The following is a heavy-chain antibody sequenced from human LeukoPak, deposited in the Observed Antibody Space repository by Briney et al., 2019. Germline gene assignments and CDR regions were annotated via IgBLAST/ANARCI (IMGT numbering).Heavy chain of an antibody. CDR1: GYTFTSYD. V-gene: IGHV1-69*13. CDR3: ARAVAAADPWDY. Sequence: SVKVSCKASGYTFTSYDINWVRQATGQGLEWMGGIIPIFGTANYAQKFQGRVTITADESTSTAYMELSSLRSEDTAVYYCARAVAAADPWDYWGQGTLVTVSS. CDR2: IIPIFGTA. D-gene: IGHD6-13*01. J-gene: IGHJ4*02.